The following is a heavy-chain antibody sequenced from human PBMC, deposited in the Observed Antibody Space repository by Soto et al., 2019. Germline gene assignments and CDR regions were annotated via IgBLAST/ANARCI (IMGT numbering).Heavy chain of an antibody. V-gene: IGHV4-31*03. Sequence: SETLSLTCTVSGDSISSGGYYWSWIRQHPGKGLEWIGYISYSGTTYYNPSLKSRVSISIDTPKNQFSLKLSSVTAADTAVYYCARGMALVRGQPPIPDYWGQGTLVTVSS. D-gene: IGHD3-10*01. CDR3: ARGMALVRGQPPIPDY. J-gene: IGHJ4*02. CDR1: GDSISSGGYY. CDR2: ISYSGTT.